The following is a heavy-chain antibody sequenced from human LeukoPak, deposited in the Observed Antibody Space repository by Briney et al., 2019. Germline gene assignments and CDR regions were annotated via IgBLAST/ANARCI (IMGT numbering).Heavy chain of an antibody. CDR1: GFTFSSYA. CDR2: ISGSGGST. D-gene: IGHD3-22*01. CDR3: AKDRGRAYYGSSGYYTRFDY. Sequence: TGGSLRLSCAAPGFTFSSYALTWVRQAPGKGLEWVSVISGSGGSTYYADSVKGRFTISRDNSKNTLYLQMNSLRAEDTAVYYCAKDRGRAYYGSSGYYTRFDYWGQGTLVTVSS. V-gene: IGHV3-23*01. J-gene: IGHJ4*02.